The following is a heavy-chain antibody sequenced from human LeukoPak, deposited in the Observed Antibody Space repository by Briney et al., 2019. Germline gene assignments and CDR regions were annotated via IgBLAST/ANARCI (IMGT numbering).Heavy chain of an antibody. D-gene: IGHD6-6*01. V-gene: IGHV3-66*01. CDR1: GFTVSSNY. CDR3: AKIKRSSWGGYFDY. Sequence: GGSLRLSCAASGFTVSSNYMSWVRQAPGKGLEWVSVIYSGGSTYYADSVKGRFTISRDNSKNTLYLQMNSLRAEDTAVYYCAKIKRSSWGGYFDYWGQGTLVTVSS. J-gene: IGHJ4*02. CDR2: IYSGGST.